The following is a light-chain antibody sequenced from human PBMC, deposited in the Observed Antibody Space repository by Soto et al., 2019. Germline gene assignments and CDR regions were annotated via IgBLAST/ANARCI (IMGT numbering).Light chain of an antibody. CDR3: QQYGSSPRT. CDR2: GAS. V-gene: IGKV3-20*01. CDR1: QSVSSY. Sequence: EIVLTQSPATLSLSPGESATLSCRASQSVSSYLAWYQQKPGQAPRLLIYGASSRATGIPGRFSGSGSGTDFTLTISRLEPEDFAVYYCQQYGSSPRTFGQGTRLEIK. J-gene: IGKJ5*01.